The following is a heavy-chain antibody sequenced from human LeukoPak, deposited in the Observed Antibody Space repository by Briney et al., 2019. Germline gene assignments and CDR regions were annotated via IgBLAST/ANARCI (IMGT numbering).Heavy chain of an antibody. D-gene: IGHD6-13*01. CDR3: ARDRLAAVNWFDP. CDR2: ISSSSSYI. CDR1: GFTFSSYS. J-gene: IGHJ5*02. Sequence: GSLRLSCAASGFTFSSYSMNWVRRAPGKGLEWVSSISSSSSYIYYADSVKGRFTISRDNVKNSLYLQMNSLRAEDAAVYYCARDRLAAVNWFDPWGQGTLVTVSS. V-gene: IGHV3-21*01.